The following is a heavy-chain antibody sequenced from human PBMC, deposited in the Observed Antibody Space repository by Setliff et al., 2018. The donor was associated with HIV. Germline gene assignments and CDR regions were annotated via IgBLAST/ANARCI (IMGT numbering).Heavy chain of an antibody. CDR1: GFTFSSYN. CDR2: ISSSSSYI. J-gene: IGHJ4*02. V-gene: IGHV3-21*01. Sequence: PGGSLRLSCAGAGFTFSSYNMNWVRQAPGKGLEWVSSISSSSSYIYYADSVKGRFTISRDNAKNSLYLQMNSLRAEDTAVYYCARESGTTYYYGSGSQKYWGQGTLVTVSS. CDR3: ARESGTTYYYGSGSQKY. D-gene: IGHD3-10*01.